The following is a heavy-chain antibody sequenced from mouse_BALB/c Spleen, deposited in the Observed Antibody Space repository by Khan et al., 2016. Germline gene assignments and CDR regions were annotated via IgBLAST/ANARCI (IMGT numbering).Heavy chain of an antibody. D-gene: IGHD1-1*01. Sequence: VQLQQSGAELVRSGASVKLSCTASVFNIKDYYMHWVKQRPEQGLEWIGWIDPENGDTEYAPKFQGKATMTADTPSNAAYLHFSSLTSEASAVYYCNAIYYGSDVYFDYGGQGTTLTVSS. CDR2: IDPENGDT. CDR1: VFNIKDYY. CDR3: NAIYYGSDVYFDY. V-gene: IGHV14-4*02. J-gene: IGHJ2*01.